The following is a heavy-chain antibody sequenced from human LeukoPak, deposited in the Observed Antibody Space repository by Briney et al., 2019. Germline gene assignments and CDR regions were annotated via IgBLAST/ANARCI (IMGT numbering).Heavy chain of an antibody. CDR2: IKQDGSEK. CDR1: GFTFSDYW. CDR3: ARGTQGNDY. J-gene: IGHJ4*02. Sequence: PGGSLRLSCAASGFTFSDYWMSWVRQAPGKGLEWVANIKQDGSEKYYVDSVKGRFTISRDNAKNSLYLQMNSLRAEDTAVYYCARGTQGNDYWGQGTLVTVSS. V-gene: IGHV3-7*04.